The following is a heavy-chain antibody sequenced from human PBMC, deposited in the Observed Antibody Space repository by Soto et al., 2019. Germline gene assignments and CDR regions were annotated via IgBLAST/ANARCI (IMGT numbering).Heavy chain of an antibody. J-gene: IGHJ4*02. CDR1: GGSISSSSYY. D-gene: IGHD3-22*01. V-gene: IGHV4-39*01. Sequence: PSETLSLTCTVSGGSISSSSYYWGWIRQPPGKGLEWIGSIYYSGSTYYNPSLKSRVTISVDTSKNQFSLKLSSVTAADTAVYYCEGYYYDSSGYHGFDYWGQGTLVTVYS. CDR3: EGYYYDSSGYHGFDY. CDR2: IYYSGST.